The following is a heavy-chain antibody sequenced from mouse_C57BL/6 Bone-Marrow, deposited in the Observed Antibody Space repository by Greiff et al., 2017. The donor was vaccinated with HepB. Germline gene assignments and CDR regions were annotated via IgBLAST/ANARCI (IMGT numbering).Heavy chain of an antibody. J-gene: IGHJ2*01. CDR2: IYPRSGNT. V-gene: IGHV1-81*01. Sequence: LEESGAELARPGASVKLSCKASGYTFTSYGISWVKQRTGQGLEWIGEIYPRSGNTYYNEKFKGKATLTADKSSSTAYMELRSLTSEDSAVYFCASSTAYYFDYWGQGTTLTVSS. D-gene: IGHD4-1*02. CDR3: ASSTAYYFDY. CDR1: GYTFTSYG.